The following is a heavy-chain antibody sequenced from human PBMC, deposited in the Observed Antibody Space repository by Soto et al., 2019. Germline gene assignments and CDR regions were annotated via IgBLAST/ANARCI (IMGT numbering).Heavy chain of an antibody. V-gene: IGHV4-39*01. CDR1: GGSISSSSYY. J-gene: IGHJ4*02. D-gene: IGHD3-10*01. CDR3: ARHRDYYGSGSYVFDY. CDR2: IYYSGST. Sequence: SETLSLTCTVSGGSISSSSYYWGWIRQPPGKGLEWIGSIYYSGSTYYNPSLKSRVTISVDTSKNQFSLKLSSVTAADTAVYYCARHRDYYGSGSYVFDYWGQGTLVTVSS.